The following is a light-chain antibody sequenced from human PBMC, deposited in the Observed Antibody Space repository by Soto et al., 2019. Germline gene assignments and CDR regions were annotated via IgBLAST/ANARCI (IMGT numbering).Light chain of an antibody. J-gene: IGKJ1*01. Sequence: DIQMTRSASTLSASVGARVTITCRASQSISSWLAWYKKKTGKAPKLLIYDASSLKSGVPSRVSGSGSGTEFTLTISSLQADDFATYYCQQSYSTRQTFGQGTKVDIK. CDR2: DAS. V-gene: IGKV1-5*01. CDR3: QQSYSTRQT. CDR1: QSISSW.